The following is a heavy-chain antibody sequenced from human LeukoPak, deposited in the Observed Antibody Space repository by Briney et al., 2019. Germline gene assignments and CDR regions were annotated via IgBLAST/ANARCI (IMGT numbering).Heavy chain of an antibody. CDR3: ARDYYDSSGYYYPQL. D-gene: IGHD3-22*01. CDR1: GFTFSSYA. CDR2: ISYDGSNK. Sequence: PGGSLRLSCAASGFTFSSYAMHWVRQAPGKGLEWVAVISYDGSNKYYADSVKGRFTISRDNSKNTLYLQMNSLRAEDTAVYYCARDYYDSSGYYYPQLWGQGTLVTVSS. J-gene: IGHJ4*02. V-gene: IGHV3-30-3*01.